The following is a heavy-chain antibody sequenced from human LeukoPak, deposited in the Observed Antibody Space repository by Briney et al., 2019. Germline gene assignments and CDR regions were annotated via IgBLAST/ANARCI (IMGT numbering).Heavy chain of an antibody. CDR1: GFTFSSYS. CDR2: ISSSSSYI. V-gene: IGHV3-21*01. J-gene: IGHJ4*02. Sequence: GGSLRLSCAASGFTFSSYSMNWVRQAPGKGLEWVSSISSSSSYIYYADSVKGRFTISRDNAKNSLYLQMNSLRAEDTAVYYCARDHGSGSTDYFDYWGQGTLVTVSS. D-gene: IGHD3-22*01. CDR3: ARDHGSGSTDYFDY.